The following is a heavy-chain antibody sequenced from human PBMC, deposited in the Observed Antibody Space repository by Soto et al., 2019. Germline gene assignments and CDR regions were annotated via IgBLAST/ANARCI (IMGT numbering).Heavy chain of an antibody. CDR3: ATISLVRGTTGSMDV. CDR1: GYRFTSYW. Sequence: PGESLKISCKGSGYRFTSYWIAWVRQLPGKGLEFMGIIYPGDFDTRYSPSFQGQVTISADKSINTAYLQLSSLKASDTAMYYCATISLVRGTTGSMDVWGQGTTVTVSS. V-gene: IGHV5-51*01. CDR2: IYPGDFDT. J-gene: IGHJ6*02. D-gene: IGHD3-10*01.